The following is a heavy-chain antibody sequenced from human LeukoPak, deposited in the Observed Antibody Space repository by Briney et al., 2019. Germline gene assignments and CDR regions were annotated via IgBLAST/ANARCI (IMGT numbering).Heavy chain of an antibody. D-gene: IGHD5-12*01. CDR1: GYTFTSYG. V-gene: IGHV1-18*01. CDR2: ISAYNGNT. J-gene: IGHJ5*02. Sequence: ASVKVSCKASGYTFTSYGISWVRQAPGQGLEWMGWISAYNGNTNYAQKLQGRVTMTTDTSTSTAYMELRSLRSDDTAVYYCAREMEVGVNIVAMLNWFDPWGQGTLVTVSS. CDR3: AREMEVGVNIVAMLNWFDP.